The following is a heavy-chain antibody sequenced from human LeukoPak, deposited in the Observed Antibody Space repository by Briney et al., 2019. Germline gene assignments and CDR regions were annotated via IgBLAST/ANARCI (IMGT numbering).Heavy chain of an antibody. CDR2: ISSSSSYI. CDR3: ARDSPQPGDYVWGSYRYPFDY. J-gene: IGHJ4*02. V-gene: IGHV3-21*01. CDR1: GFTFSSYS. D-gene: IGHD3-16*02. Sequence: GGSLRLSCAASGFTFSSYSMNWVRQAPGKGLEWVSSISSSSSYIYYADSVKGRFTISRDISKSTLYLQMNSLRAEDTAVYYCARDSPQPGDYVWGSYRYPFDYWGQGTLVTVSS.